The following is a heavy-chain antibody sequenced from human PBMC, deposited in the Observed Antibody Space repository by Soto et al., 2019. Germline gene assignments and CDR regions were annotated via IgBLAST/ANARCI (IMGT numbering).Heavy chain of an antibody. D-gene: IGHD3-10*01. CDR2: ISSTSTYI. CDR3: ARAPHGITMVWGGSPTDY. V-gene: IGHV3-21*01. CDR1: GFTLSSYS. Sequence: EVQLVESGGGLVKPGGSLRLSCAASGFTLSSYSMNWVRQAPGKGLDWVASISSTSTYIYYTDSVKGRFTISRDNAKNSLYLQMNSLRDEDTAVYYCARAPHGITMVWGGSPTDYWGQGTLVTVSS. J-gene: IGHJ4*02.